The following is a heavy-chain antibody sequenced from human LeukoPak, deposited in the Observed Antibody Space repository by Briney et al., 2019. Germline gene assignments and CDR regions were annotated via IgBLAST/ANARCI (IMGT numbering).Heavy chain of an antibody. D-gene: IGHD2-2*01. V-gene: IGHV1-69*13. CDR2: IIPIFGTA. Sequence: SVKVSCKASGGTFSSYAISWVRQAPGQGLEWMGGIIPIFGTANYAQKFQGRVTITADESTSTAYVELSSLRSEDTAVYYCARESSSTSCPFDYWGQGTLVTVSS. J-gene: IGHJ4*02. CDR1: GGTFSSYA. CDR3: ARESSSTSCPFDY.